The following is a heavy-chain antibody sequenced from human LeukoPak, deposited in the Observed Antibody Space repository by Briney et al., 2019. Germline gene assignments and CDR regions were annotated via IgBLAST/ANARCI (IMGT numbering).Heavy chain of an antibody. V-gene: IGHV4-39*07. CDR1: GGSFRSSSYY. CDR2: INHSGST. Sequence: PSETLSLTCTVSGGSFRSSSYYWGWIRQPPGKGLEWIGEINHSGSTNYNPSLKSRVTISVDTSKNQFSLKLSSVTAADTAVYYCARERRFGHRIDYWGQGTLVTVSS. D-gene: IGHD3-10*01. CDR3: ARERRFGHRIDY. J-gene: IGHJ4*02.